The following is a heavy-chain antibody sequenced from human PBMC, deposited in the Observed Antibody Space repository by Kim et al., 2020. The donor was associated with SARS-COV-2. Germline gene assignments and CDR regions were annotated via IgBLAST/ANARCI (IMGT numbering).Heavy chain of an antibody. J-gene: IGHJ4*02. CDR3: ATEYIRGATAPRGYDY. CDR2: FDPEDGET. D-gene: IGHD1-26*01. V-gene: IGHV1-24*01. Sequence: ASVKVSCKVSGYTLTELSMHWVRQAPGKGLEWMGGFDPEDGETIYAQKFQGRVTMTEDTSTDTAYMELSSLRSEDTAVYYCATEYIRGATAPRGYDYWGQGTLVTVSS. CDR1: GYTLTELS.